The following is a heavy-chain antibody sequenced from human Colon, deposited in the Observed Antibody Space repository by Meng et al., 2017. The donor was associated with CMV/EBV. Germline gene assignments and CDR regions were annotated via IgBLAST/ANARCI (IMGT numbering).Heavy chain of an antibody. V-gene: IGHV3-30*02. J-gene: IGHJ6*02. CDR2: IQYDGNTK. Sequence: GESLKISCEASGFSFSSSPMSWVRQAPGKGLEWVAFIQYDGNTKHYADSMKGRFTISRDNFNNTLHLHMDGLRVEDTAVYYCAKEAGGAHYGLDVWGQGTTVTVSS. CDR1: GFSFSSSP. CDR3: AKEAGGAHYGLDV. D-gene: IGHD1-26*01.